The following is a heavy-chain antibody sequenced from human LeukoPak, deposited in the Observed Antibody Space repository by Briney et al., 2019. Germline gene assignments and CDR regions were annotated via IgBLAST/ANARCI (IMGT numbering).Heavy chain of an antibody. J-gene: IGHJ4*02. V-gene: IGHV3-7*01. D-gene: IGHD1-26*01. Sequence: GGSLRLSCITSGFTFGDYAMTWFRQTPGKGLEWVGNIKQDGSEKYYVDSVKGRFTISRDNAKNSLFLQMNSLRAEDTAVYYCARDRLSTSPSGSSTGYYFDFWGLGTLVTVSS. CDR1: GFTFGDYA. CDR3: ARDRLSTSPSGSSTGYYFDF. CDR2: IKQDGSEK.